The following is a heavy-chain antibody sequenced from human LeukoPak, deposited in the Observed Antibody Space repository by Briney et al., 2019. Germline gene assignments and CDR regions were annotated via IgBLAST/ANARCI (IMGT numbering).Heavy chain of an antibody. J-gene: IGHJ5*02. D-gene: IGHD6-19*01. CDR2: INHSGST. V-gene: IGHV4-34*01. Sequence: SETLSLTCAVYGGSFSGYYWSWIRQPPGKGLEWIGEINHSGSTNYNPSLKSRVTISVDTSKNQFSLKLSSVTAADTAVYYCARGPKGGSGWFRSQNWFDPWGQGTLVPVSS. CDR3: ARGPKGGSGWFRSQNWFDP. CDR1: GGSFSGYY.